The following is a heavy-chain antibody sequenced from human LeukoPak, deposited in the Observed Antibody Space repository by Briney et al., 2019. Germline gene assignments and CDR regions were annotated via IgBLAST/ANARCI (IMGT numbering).Heavy chain of an antibody. V-gene: IGHV1-18*01. CDR3: ARHDMYYDSSGYGHYYGMDV. J-gene: IGHJ6*02. D-gene: IGHD3-22*01. CDR2: ISTYNGNT. CDR1: GYTFNTYG. Sequence: ASVKVSCKASGYTFNTYGISWVRQAPGQGLEWMGWISTYNGNTNYAQKLQGRVTLTTDTSTMTAYMELTSLRSDDTAVYYCARHDMYYDSSGYGHYYGMDVWGQGTTVTVSS.